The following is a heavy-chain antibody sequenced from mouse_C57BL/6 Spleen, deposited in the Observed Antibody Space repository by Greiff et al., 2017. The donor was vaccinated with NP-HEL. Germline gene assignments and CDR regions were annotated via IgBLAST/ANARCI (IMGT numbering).Heavy chain of an antibody. CDR3: ARFPITTVVEGYFDV. Sequence: VQLQQSGAELAKPGASVKLSCKASGYTFTSYWMHWVKQRPGQGLEWIGYINPSSGDTKYNQKFKDKATLTADKSSSTAYMQLSSLTYEDSAVYYCARFPITTVVEGYFDVWGTGTTVTVSS. CDR1: GYTFTSYW. J-gene: IGHJ1*03. CDR2: INPSSGDT. D-gene: IGHD1-1*01. V-gene: IGHV1-7*01.